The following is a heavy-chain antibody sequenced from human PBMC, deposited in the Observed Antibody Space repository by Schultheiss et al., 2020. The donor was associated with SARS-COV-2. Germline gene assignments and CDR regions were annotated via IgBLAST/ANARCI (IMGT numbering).Heavy chain of an antibody. CDR1: GYTFTSYY. Sequence: ASVKVSCKASGYTFTSYYMHWVRQAPGQGLEWMGIINPSGGSTSYAQKFQGRVTMTRDTSTSTVYMELSSLRSEDTAVYYCARDRKITIFGVVKIGYYYYYMDVWGKGTTVTVSS. V-gene: IGHV1-46*01. CDR2: INPSGGST. J-gene: IGHJ6*03. D-gene: IGHD3-3*01. CDR3: ARDRKITIFGVVKIGYYYYYMDV.